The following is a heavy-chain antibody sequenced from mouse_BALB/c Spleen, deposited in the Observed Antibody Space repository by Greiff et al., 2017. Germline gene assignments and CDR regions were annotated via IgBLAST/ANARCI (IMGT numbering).Heavy chain of an antibody. D-gene: IGHD2-3*01. Sequence: EVMLVESGGGLVQPGGSLRLSCATSGFTFTDYYMSWVRQPPGKALEWLGFIRNKANGYTTEYSASVKGRFTISRDNSQSILYLQMNTLRAEDSATYYCARDMRDGLAYWGQGTLVTVSA. CDR3: ARDMRDGLAY. V-gene: IGHV7-3*02. CDR2: IRNKANGYTT. J-gene: IGHJ3*01. CDR1: GFTFTDYY.